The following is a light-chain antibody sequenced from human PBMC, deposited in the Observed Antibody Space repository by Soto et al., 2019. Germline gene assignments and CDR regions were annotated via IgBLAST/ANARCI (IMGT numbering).Light chain of an antibody. CDR3: QQYNNWPGLT. CDR2: GAS. Sequence: EIVITHSPATLSVSPGERATLSCRASQSVSINLAWYQQKPGQAPRLLIYGASTRATGIPARFSGSGSGTEFTLTISSLQSEDFAVYYCQQYNNWPGLTFGGGTKVDIK. CDR1: QSVSIN. V-gene: IGKV3-15*01. J-gene: IGKJ4*01.